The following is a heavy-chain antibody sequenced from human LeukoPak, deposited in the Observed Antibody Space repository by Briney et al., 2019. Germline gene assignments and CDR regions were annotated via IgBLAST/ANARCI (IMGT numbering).Heavy chain of an antibody. CDR1: GYTFTGYY. CDR2: INPNSGDT. V-gene: IGHV1-2*02. Sequence: GASVKVSCRTSGYTFTGYYIHWVRQAPGQGLEWMGWINPNSGDTNYAQKFQGRVSMTGNTSISTAYMELSRLRSDDTAVYSCARTLVVINDAFDIWGQGTMVTVSS. D-gene: IGHD3-22*01. CDR3: ARTLVVINDAFDI. J-gene: IGHJ3*02.